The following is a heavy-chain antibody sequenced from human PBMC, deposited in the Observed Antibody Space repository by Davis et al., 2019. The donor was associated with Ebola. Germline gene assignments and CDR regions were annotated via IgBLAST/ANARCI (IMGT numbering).Heavy chain of an antibody. D-gene: IGHD5-18*01. CDR3: AHRDYGYGVDY. V-gene: IGHV2-5*02. CDR2: IYWDDDK. J-gene: IGHJ4*02. Sequence: SGPTLVTPTQTLTLTCTFSGSSPSTSGVGVRWIRQPPGQALEWLAFIYWDDDKRYSPSLKSRLTITKDTSKNQVVLTMTNMDPVDTATYYCAHRDYGYGVDYWGQGTLVTVSS. CDR1: GSSPSTSGVG.